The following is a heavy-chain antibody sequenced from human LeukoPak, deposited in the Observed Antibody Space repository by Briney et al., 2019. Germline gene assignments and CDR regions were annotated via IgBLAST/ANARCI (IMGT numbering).Heavy chain of an antibody. D-gene: IGHD2-2*01. V-gene: IGHV4-34*01. J-gene: IGHJ3*02. CDR2: INHSGST. Sequence: SETLSLTCAVYGGSFSGYYWSWIRQPSGKGLEWIGEINHSGSTNYNPSLKSRVTISVDTSKNQFFLKLSSVTAADTAVYYCARDGSTSRGAFDIWGQGTMVTVSS. CDR3: ARDGSTSRGAFDI. CDR1: GGSFSGYY.